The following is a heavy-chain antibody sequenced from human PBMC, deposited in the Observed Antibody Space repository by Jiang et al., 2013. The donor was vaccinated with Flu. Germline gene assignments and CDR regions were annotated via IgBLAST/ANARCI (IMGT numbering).Heavy chain of an antibody. Sequence: SGAEVKKPGASVKVSCKTSGYSFNSYGITWVRQAPGQGLEWMGWISGYNGNTDYAQKFQGRVTMTTDTSTTTAYMELRGLRSDDTAVYYCAREGFITKILGDAFDIWGQGQWSPSLQ. CDR2: ISGYNGNT. V-gene: IGHV1-18*04. CDR3: AREGFITKILGDAFDI. J-gene: IGHJ3*02. D-gene: IGHD3-16*02. CDR1: GYSFNSYG.